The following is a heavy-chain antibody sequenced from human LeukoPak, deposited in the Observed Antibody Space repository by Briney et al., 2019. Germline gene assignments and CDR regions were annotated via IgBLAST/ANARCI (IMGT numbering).Heavy chain of an antibody. Sequence: AGGSLRLSCEASGINLSSYWMHWVRQTPGMGLVWVPRIKSDGSSTRYEDSVKGRFTVSRDNAKNTLYMQMNSLRGEDTAVYYCARGGRKLGDAFDIWGQGTLVTVSS. J-gene: IGHJ3*02. V-gene: IGHV3-74*01. CDR2: IKSDGSST. CDR3: ARGGRKLGDAFDI. D-gene: IGHD7-27*01. CDR1: GINLSSYW.